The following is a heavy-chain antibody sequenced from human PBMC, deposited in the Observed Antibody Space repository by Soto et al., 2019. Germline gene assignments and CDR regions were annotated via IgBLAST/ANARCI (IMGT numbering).Heavy chain of an antibody. V-gene: IGHV3-33*01. CDR2: IWYDGSNK. CDR3: ARAQTTGIAAAGVDY. D-gene: IGHD6-13*01. CDR1: GFTFSSYG. Sequence: QVQLVESGGGVVQPGRSLRLSCAASGFTFSSYGMHWVRQAPGKGLEWVAVIWYDGSNKYYADSVKGRFTISRDNSKNTLYLQMNSLRAEDTAVYYCARAQTTGIAAAGVDYWGQGTLVTVSS. J-gene: IGHJ4*02.